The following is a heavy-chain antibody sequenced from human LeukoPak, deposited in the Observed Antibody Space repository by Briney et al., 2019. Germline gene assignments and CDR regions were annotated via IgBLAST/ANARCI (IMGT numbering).Heavy chain of an antibody. CDR2: ISYDGSNK. CDR1: GFTFSSYA. V-gene: IGHV3-30-3*01. CDR3: ARGTIDGETFDY. D-gene: IGHD1-26*01. Sequence: GRSLRLSCAASGFTFSSYAMHWVRQAPGKGLEWVAVISYDGSNKYYADSVKGRFTISRDNSKNTLYLQMNSLRAEDTAVYYCARGTIDGETFDYWGQGTLVTVSS. J-gene: IGHJ4*02.